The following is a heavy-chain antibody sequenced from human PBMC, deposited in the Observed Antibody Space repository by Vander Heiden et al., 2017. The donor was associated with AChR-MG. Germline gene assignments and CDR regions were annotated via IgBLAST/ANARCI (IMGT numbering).Heavy chain of an antibody. D-gene: IGHD3-10*01. V-gene: IGHV1-69*06. CDR3: ATRYGSGNYLTYFDV. CDR2: IIPLVGTS. J-gene: IGHJ2*01. CDR1: GGTFGRYA. Sequence: QVQLVQSGAEVKKPGSSVKVSCKASGGTFGRYAINWVRQARGQGLEWMGGIIPLVGTSSYAQKFQGRVTITADKSTRTVYMELSSLRSEDTALYYCATRYGSGNYLTYFDVWGRGTQVTVSS.